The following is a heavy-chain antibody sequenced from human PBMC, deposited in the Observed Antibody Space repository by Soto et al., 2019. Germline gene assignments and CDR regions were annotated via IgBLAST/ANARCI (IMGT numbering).Heavy chain of an antibody. J-gene: IGHJ6*02. CDR2: IYYSGST. D-gene: IGHD3-3*01. Sequence: SETLSLTCTVSGGSISSGGYYWSWIRQHPGKGLEWIGYIYYSGSTYYNPSLKSRVTISVDTSKNQFSLKLSSVTAADTAVYYCARIATNYDFLSGYYTGTSYYYGMDVWGQGTTVTVSS. V-gene: IGHV4-31*03. CDR1: GGSISSGGYY. CDR3: ARIATNYDFLSGYYTGTSYYYGMDV.